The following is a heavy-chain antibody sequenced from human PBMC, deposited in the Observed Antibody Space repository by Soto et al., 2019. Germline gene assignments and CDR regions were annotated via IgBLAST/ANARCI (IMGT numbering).Heavy chain of an antibody. J-gene: IGHJ6*02. V-gene: IGHV1-69*01. CDR1: GGTFSSYA. CDR3: KXXXVVAXXQGXPRSYYGMXX. CDR2: IIPIFGTA. D-gene: IGHD2-15*01. Sequence: XSCKASGGTFSSYAISWVLQAPGQGLERMGGIIPIFGTANYAQKFQGRVTITADESTSTAYMELSSLRSEDTAVYYSKXXXVVAXXQGXPRSYYGMXXSGQRTXVXVXS.